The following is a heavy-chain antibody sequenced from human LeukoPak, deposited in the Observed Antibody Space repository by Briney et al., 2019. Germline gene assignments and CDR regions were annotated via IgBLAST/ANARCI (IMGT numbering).Heavy chain of an antibody. CDR2: ISAYNGNT. CDR3: AKDLGLGELSSTPFDY. J-gene: IGHJ4*02. Sequence: ASVPVSCKASGYTFTSYGISWVRQAPGQGLEWMGWISAYNGNTNYARKLQGRVTMTTDTSTSTAYIELRSLRSDDTAVYYCAKDLGLGELSSTPFDYWGQGTLVTLSS. CDR1: GYTFTSYG. V-gene: IGHV1-18*01. D-gene: IGHD3-16*02.